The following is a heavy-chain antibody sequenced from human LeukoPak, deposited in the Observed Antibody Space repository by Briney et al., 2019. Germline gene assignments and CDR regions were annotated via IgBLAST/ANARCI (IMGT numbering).Heavy chain of an antibody. CDR1: GFTFSNYV. CDR2: ISSNGSTK. D-gene: IGHD6-13*01. CDR3: AREVPYSSTWYMQNPL. V-gene: IGHV3-48*03. Sequence: GGSLRLSCAASGFTFSNYVMNWVRQAPGKWLEWVSYISSNGSTKYYADSVKGRFTISRDNAKNSLYLQMNSLRAEDTAVYYCAREVPYSSTWYMQNPLWGQGTLVTVSS. J-gene: IGHJ4*02.